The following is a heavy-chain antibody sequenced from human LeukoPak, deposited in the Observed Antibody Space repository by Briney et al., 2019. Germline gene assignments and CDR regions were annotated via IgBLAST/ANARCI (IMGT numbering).Heavy chain of an antibody. D-gene: IGHD2-21*01. CDR1: GYTFTRYG. V-gene: IGHV1-18*01. CDR3: ARDRQCGY. J-gene: IGHJ4*02. CDR2: ISPYNGNT. Sequence: VASVKVSCKASGYTFTRYGISWGRQAPGQGLEWMGWISPYNGNTNYAPKLQGRVTMTTDTATSTAYMQLTSLTSDDTAVHYCARDRQCGYWGQGTLVTVSS.